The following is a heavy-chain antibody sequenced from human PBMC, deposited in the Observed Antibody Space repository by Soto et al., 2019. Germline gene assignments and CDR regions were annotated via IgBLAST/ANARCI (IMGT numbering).Heavy chain of an antibody. CDR3: ARATVPYHYYYMDV. D-gene: IGHD2-2*01. J-gene: IGHJ6*03. Sequence: SETLSLTCAVYGGSFSGYYWSWIRQPPGKGLEWIGEINHSGSTNYNPSLKSRVTISVDTSKNQFSLKLSSVTAADTAVYYCARATVPYHYYYMDVWGKGTTVTVSS. CDR2: INHSGST. V-gene: IGHV4-34*01. CDR1: GGSFSGYY.